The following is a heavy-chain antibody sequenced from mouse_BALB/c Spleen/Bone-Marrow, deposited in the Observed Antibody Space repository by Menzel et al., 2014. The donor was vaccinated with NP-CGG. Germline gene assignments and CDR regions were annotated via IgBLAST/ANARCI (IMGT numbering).Heavy chain of an antibody. CDR1: VHTFTDHC. V-gene: IGHV1-69*01. Sequence: QAQLQQSGAELVMPGASVKRSCKASVHTFTDHCLHWVKQRPGQGLEWTGAIDISDSYTTYNQKFKGKATLTVDESSSTAYMQLSRLTSEDSAVYYCARGGANVDYWGQGTTLTVSS. CDR3: ARGGANVDY. CDR2: IDISDSYT. J-gene: IGHJ2*01.